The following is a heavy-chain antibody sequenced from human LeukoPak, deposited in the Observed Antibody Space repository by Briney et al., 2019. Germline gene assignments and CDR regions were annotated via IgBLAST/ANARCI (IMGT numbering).Heavy chain of an antibody. Sequence: ASVKVSCKASGYTFTSYYMHWVRQAPGQGLEWMGIINPGGGSTSYAQKFQGRVTMTRDTSTNTVYMELSSLRSEDTAVYFCARATLSDYYFNYWGQGTLVTVSS. J-gene: IGHJ4*02. V-gene: IGHV1-46*01. CDR1: GYTFTSYY. CDR3: ARATLSDYYFNY. CDR2: INPGGGST.